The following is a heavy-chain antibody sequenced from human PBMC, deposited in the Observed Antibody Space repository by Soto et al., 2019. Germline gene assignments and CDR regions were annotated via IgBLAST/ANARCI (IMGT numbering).Heavy chain of an antibody. CDR3: ARGVYGSENYYTGPLAFNI. CDR2: TIPVFNTA. Sequence: QVQLEQSGAEVKKPGSSVKVSCKASGGTLSDHGVAWLRQAPGQGLEWMGGTIPVFNTAKYAQKFQGRVTVTADKFTNIVYMELKSLRYEDTAFYFCARGVYGSENYYTGPLAFNIWGQGTMIIVSS. CDR1: GGTLSDHG. V-gene: IGHV1-69*06. D-gene: IGHD3-10*01. J-gene: IGHJ3*02.